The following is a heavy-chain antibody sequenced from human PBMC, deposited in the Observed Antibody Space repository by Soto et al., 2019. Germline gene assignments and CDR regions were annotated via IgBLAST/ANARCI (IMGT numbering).Heavy chain of an antibody. J-gene: IGHJ5*02. CDR2: IYYSGST. D-gene: IGHD4-4*01. V-gene: IGHV4-59*01. CDR1: GGSISSYY. CDR3: ARGLYSNYDHNWFDP. Sequence: SETLSLTCTVSGGSISSYYWSWIRQPPGKGLEWIGYIYYSGSTNYNPSLKSRVTVAVDTSKNQFSLKLSSVTAADTAVYYCARGLYSNYDHNWFDPWGQGTLVTVSS.